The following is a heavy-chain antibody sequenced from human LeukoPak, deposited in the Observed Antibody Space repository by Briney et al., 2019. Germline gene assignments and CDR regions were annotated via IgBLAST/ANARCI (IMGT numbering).Heavy chain of an antibody. Sequence: GGSLRLSCAASGFTFSSYWMHWVRQAPGKGLVWVSRINSVGSSTSYADSAKGRSTISRDNAKNTLYLQMNSLRAEDTAVYYCARDRGSSCLDVWGKGTTVTVSS. CDR1: GFTFSSYW. CDR3: ARDRGSSCLDV. D-gene: IGHD6-13*01. J-gene: IGHJ6*04. V-gene: IGHV3-74*01. CDR2: INSVGSST.